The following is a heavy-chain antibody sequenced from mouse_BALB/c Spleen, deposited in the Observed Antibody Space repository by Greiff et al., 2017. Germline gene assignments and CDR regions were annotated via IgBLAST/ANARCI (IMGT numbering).Heavy chain of an antibody. CDR2: IWGGGST. J-gene: IGHJ2*01. CDR3: AKHGDYYGSTIDY. CDR1: GFSLTDYG. V-gene: IGHV2-6-5*01. Sequence: VQLQQSGPGLVAPSQSLSITCTVSGFSLTDYGVSWIRQPPGKGLEWLGVIWGGGSTYYNSALKSRLSISKDNSKSQVFLKMNSLQTDDTAMYYCAKHGDYYGSTIDYWGQGTTLTVSS. D-gene: IGHD1-1*01.